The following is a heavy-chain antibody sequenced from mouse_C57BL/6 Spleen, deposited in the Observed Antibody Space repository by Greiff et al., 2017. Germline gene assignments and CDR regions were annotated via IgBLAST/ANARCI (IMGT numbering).Heavy chain of an antibody. V-gene: IGHV1-64*01. CDR3: ARVGDGYDYFDY. D-gene: IGHD2-2*01. Sequence: VQLQQPGAELVKPGASVKLSCKASGYTFTSYWMHWVKQRPGQGLEWIGMIHPNSGSTNYNEKFKSKATLTVDNSSSTAYMQLSSLTSEDSAVYYCARVGDGYDYFDYWGQGTTLTVSS. CDR1: GYTFTSYW. J-gene: IGHJ2*01. CDR2: IHPNSGST.